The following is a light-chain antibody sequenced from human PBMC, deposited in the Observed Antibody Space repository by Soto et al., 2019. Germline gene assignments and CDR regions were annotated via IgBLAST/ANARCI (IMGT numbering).Light chain of an antibody. V-gene: IGKV1-39*01. Sequence: IQMTQSPSSLSASVGDRVTITCRASQNIGRNLNWYQQKPGEAPELLIYTASKLQSGVPSRFSGSGSGTDFALTISSLQPEDSAVYYCQQSHSSPLSFGGGTKVEFK. CDR3: QQSHSSPLS. J-gene: IGKJ4*01. CDR1: QNIGRN. CDR2: TAS.